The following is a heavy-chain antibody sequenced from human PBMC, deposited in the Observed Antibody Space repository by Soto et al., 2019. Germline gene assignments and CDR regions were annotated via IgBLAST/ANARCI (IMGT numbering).Heavy chain of an antibody. CDR3: ARGTGYSSGWAGVHAFDI. D-gene: IGHD6-19*01. Sequence: NPSETLSLTCAVSGGSISSGGYSWSWIRQPPGKGLEWIGYIYHSGSTYSNPSLKSRVTISVDRSKNQFSLKLSSVTAADTAVYHCARGTGYSSGWAGVHAFDIWGQGTMVTVSS. CDR2: IYHSGST. V-gene: IGHV4-30-2*01. J-gene: IGHJ3*02. CDR1: GGSISSGGYS.